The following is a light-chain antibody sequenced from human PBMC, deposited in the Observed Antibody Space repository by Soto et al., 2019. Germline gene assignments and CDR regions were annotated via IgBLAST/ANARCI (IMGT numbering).Light chain of an antibody. J-gene: IGKJ5*01. CDR3: QQRSNWPT. Sequence: EIVFTQSPATRSLSPGERATLSCRASQSISFYLTWYRHKPGQAPRLLIYDASNSATGTPARFSGSGYGTDFTLTISSIEPEDFAVDYCQQRSNWPTFGQGTRLEIK. CDR1: QSISFY. V-gene: IGKV3-11*01. CDR2: DAS.